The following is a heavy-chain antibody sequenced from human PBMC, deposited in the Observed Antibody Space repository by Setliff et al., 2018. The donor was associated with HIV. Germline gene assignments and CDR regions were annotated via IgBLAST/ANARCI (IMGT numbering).Heavy chain of an antibody. CDR1: GGSISSGSYY. D-gene: IGHD5-12*01. CDR2: INHSGIT. J-gene: IGHJ4*02. CDR3: AKSSPSIGYISDH. V-gene: IGHV4-61*01. Sequence: SETLSLTCTVSGGSISSGSYYWSWIRQSPGTGLEWIGEINHSGITNYNPTLKSRVTISTDTSKNQFSLNVRSVTAADTAVYFCAKSSPSIGYISDHWGQGTLVTVSS.